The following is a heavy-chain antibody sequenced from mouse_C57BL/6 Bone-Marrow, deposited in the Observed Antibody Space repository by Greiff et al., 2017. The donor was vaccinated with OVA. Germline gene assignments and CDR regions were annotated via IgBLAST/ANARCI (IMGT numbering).Heavy chain of an antibody. CDR2: INPSSGYT. J-gene: IGHJ3*01. V-gene: IGHV1-4*01. CDR1: GYTFTSYT. Sequence: QVQLQQSGAELARPGASVKMSCKASGYTFTSYTMHWVKQRPGQGLEWIGYINPSSGYTKYNQKFKDKATLTADKSSSTAYMQLSSLTSEDSAVYYCARGIYYGNYAWFAYWGQGTLVTVSA. D-gene: IGHD2-1*01. CDR3: ARGIYYGNYAWFAY.